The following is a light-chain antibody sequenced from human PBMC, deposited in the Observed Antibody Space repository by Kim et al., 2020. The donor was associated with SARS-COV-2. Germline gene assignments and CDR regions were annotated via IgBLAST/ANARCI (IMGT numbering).Light chain of an antibody. J-gene: IGKJ4*01. CDR2: KAS. V-gene: IGKV1-5*03. Sequence: DIQMTQSPSTLSASVGDRVTVTCRASQSISSWLAWYQRKPGKAPKLLIYKASSLESGVPSRFNGSGSGTEFTLTISSLQPDDFATYYCQQYNSYPFTFGGGTKVDIK. CDR3: QQYNSYPFT. CDR1: QSISSW.